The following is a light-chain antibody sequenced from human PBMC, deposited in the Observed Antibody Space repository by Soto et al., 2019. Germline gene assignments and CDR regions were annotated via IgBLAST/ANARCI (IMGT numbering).Light chain of an antibody. CDR1: QSVSSSY. CDR2: GAS. J-gene: IGKJ2*01. V-gene: IGKV3-20*01. Sequence: EIVLTQSPGTLSLSPGERATLSCRASQSVSSSYLAWYQQKPGQAPSLLIYGASSRATGIPDRFSGSGSGTYFTLTISRLEPEDFAVYYCQQYGTSPGFSFGQGTKLEIK. CDR3: QQYGTSPGFS.